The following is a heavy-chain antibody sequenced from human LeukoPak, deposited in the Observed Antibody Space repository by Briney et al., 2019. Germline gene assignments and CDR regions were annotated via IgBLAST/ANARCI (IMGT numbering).Heavy chain of an antibody. D-gene: IGHD6-6*01. CDR2: ISAYNGNT. J-gene: IGHJ4*02. V-gene: IGHV1-18*01. Sequence: APVKVSGKASGYTFTSYGISWVRQAPGQGLEWMGWISAYNGNTNYAQKLQGRVTMTTDTSTSTAYMELRSLRSDDTAVYYCARDRKAYSSSSPFSSFWGQGTLVTVSS. CDR1: GYTFTSYG. CDR3: ARDRKAYSSSSPFSSF.